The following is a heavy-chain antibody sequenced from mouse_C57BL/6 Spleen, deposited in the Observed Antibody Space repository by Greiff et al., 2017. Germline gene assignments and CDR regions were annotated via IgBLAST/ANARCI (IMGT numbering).Heavy chain of an antibody. CDR3: ARWELVGSAMDY. V-gene: IGHV1-76*01. CDR2: IYPGSGNT. Sequence: QVQLQQSGAELVRPGASVKLSCKASGYTFTDYYINWVKQRPGQGLEWIARIYPGSGNTYYNEKFKGKATLTAEKSSSTAYMHLSSLTSEDSAVYFCARWELVGSAMDYWGQGTSVTVSS. CDR1: GYTFTDYY. D-gene: IGHD1-1*01. J-gene: IGHJ4*01.